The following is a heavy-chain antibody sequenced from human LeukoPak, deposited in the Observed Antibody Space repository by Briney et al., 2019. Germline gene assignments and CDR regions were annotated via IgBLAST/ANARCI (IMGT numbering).Heavy chain of an antibody. CDR1: GFTFSSYA. J-gene: IGHJ3*02. CDR2: IKSSGSTI. V-gene: IGHV3-48*02. Sequence: GGSLRLSCAVSGFTFSSYALSWVRQAPGKGLEWISYIKSSGSTIYYADSVRGRFTISRDNAKNSLSLQMNSLRDEDTAVYYCTRDRDIFDIWGQGTMVTVSS. D-gene: IGHD3-10*01. CDR3: TRDRDIFDI.